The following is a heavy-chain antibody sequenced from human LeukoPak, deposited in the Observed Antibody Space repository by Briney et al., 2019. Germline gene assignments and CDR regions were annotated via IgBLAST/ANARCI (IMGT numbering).Heavy chain of an antibody. Sequence: SETLSLTCTVSDGPINNYYWTWIRQPPGKGLEWIGYIYYSGSTYYNPSLKSRVTISVDTSKNQFSLKLSSVTAADTAVYYCARVKSSSWAYYGMDVWSQGTTVTVSS. D-gene: IGHD6-13*01. CDR2: IYYSGST. CDR3: ARVKSSSWAYYGMDV. J-gene: IGHJ6*02. CDR1: DGPINNYY. V-gene: IGHV4-30-4*08.